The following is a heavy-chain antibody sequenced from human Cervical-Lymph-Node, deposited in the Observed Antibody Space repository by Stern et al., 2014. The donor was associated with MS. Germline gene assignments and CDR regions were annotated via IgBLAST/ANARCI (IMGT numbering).Heavy chain of an antibody. CDR1: GYTFIGHF. D-gene: IGHD2-15*01. Sequence: QVQLGQSGAEVKKPGASGKVSCKTAGYTFIGHFIHWVRQAPGQGLEWLGRINPKNDDTHAVQKFQGRVAMTTDTSTNTAYMELSRLTSDDTAVYYCARDHHFGSGGSWDYGMDVWGQGTTV. V-gene: IGHV1-2*06. CDR3: ARDHHFGSGGSWDYGMDV. CDR2: INPKNDDT. J-gene: IGHJ6*02.